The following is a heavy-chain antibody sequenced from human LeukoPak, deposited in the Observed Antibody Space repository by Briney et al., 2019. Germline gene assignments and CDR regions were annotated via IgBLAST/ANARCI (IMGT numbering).Heavy chain of an antibody. V-gene: IGHV4-4*02. Sequence: SETLSLTCAVSGGSISSSNWWSWVRQPPGKGLEWIGEIYHSGSTNYNPSLKSRVTISVDTSKNQFSLKLSSVTAADTAVYYCARHRQGGIYSSSWYGFDYWGQGTLVTVSS. CDR2: IYHSGST. CDR1: GGSISSSNW. D-gene: IGHD6-13*01. J-gene: IGHJ4*02. CDR3: ARHRQGGIYSSSWYGFDY.